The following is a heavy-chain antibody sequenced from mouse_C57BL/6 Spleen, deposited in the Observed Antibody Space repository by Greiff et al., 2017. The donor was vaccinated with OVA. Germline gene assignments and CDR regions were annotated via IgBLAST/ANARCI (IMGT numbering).Heavy chain of an antibody. CDR2: IDPSDSYT. V-gene: IGHV1-50*01. CDR3: AILWGNFFAY. CDR1: GYTFTSYW. D-gene: IGHD2-1*01. Sequence: QVQLQQPGAELVKPGASVKLSCKASGYTFTSYWMQWVKQRPGQGLEWIVEIDPSDSYTNYNQTFKGKATLTVDTSSSTAYMQLSSLTSEDSAVYYCAILWGNFFAYWGQGTLVTVSA. J-gene: IGHJ3*01.